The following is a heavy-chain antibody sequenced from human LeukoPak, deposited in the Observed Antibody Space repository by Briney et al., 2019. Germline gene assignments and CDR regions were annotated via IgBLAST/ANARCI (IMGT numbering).Heavy chain of an antibody. CDR3: ARAPAAAGTFDY. D-gene: IGHD6-13*01. V-gene: IGHV3-64*01. CDR1: GFTFSSYA. J-gene: IGHJ4*02. Sequence: GGSLRLSCAASGFTFSSYAMHWVRQAPGKGLEYVSAISSNGGSTYYANSVKGRFTISRENYKNTLYLQMGSLRAEDMAVSYCARAPAAAGTFDYWGQGTLVTVSS. CDR2: ISSNGGST.